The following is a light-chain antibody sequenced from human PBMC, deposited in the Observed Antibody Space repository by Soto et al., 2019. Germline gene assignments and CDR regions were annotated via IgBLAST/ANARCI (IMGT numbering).Light chain of an antibody. J-gene: IGLJ1*01. CDR2: DVT. CDR1: TIDVDSSNY. CDR3: SSYTTSSSYV. Sequence: QSALTQPRSVSGSPGQSVTISCTGPTIDVDSSNYVSWYQQHPGKAPKLMIYDVTSRPSGVSYRFSGSKSGNTASLTISGLQAEDEADYYCSSYTTSSSYVFGTGTKVTVL. V-gene: IGLV2-14*01.